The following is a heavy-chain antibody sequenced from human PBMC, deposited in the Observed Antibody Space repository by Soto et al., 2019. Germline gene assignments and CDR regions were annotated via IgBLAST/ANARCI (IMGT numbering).Heavy chain of an antibody. D-gene: IGHD3-22*01. CDR1: GFIFRNYA. CDR2: VSGSGVGK. J-gene: IGHJ4*02. CDR3: AKDVDTVGLSDGSGYFDL. V-gene: IGHV3-23*01. Sequence: GGSLRLSCEGSGFIFRNYAMSWVRQAPGKGLEWVSSVSGSGVGKYYADSVQGRFTISRDNSANTLFLQLNSLRDEDTALYYCAKDVDTVGLSDGSGYFDLWGQGALVTGSS.